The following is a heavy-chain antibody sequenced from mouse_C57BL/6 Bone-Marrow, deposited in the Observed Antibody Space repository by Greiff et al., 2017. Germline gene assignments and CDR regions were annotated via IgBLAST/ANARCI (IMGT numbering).Heavy chain of an antibody. CDR1: GFNIKDDY. J-gene: IGHJ1*03. Sequence: EVKLQESGAELVRPGASVKLSCTASGFNIKDDYMHWVKQRPEQGLEWIGWIDPENGDTEYASKFQGKATITADTSSNTAYLQLSSLTSEDTAVYYCTTPITTAFDVWGTGTTVTVSS. D-gene: IGHD1-1*01. CDR2: IDPENGDT. V-gene: IGHV14-4*01. CDR3: TTPITTAFDV.